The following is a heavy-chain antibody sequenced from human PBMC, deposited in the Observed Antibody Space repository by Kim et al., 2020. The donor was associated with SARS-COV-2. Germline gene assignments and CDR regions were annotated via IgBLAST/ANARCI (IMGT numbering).Heavy chain of an antibody. D-gene: IGHD3-16*01. J-gene: IGHJ4*02. CDR3: AGEGGIMITFGGINV. Sequence: PSLKSRVTITGDASKNQFALKVSSVTAADTAVYYCAGEGGIMITFGGINVWGQGTLITVSS. V-gene: IGHV4-31*02.